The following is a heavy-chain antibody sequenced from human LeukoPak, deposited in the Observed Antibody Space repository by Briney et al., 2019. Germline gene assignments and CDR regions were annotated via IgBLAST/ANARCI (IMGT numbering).Heavy chain of an antibody. CDR3: ARGLQSSGWWYIDL. J-gene: IGHJ2*01. Sequence: SETLSLTCAVYGESLSGYYWSWISQPPGKGLEWIGKITHSGSTDYNPSLKSRVTISVDTSKKQFSLSLRSVTVADTAVYYCARGLQSSGWWYIDLWGRGTLVTVSS. V-gene: IGHV4-34*01. CDR2: ITHSGST. CDR1: GESLSGYY. D-gene: IGHD3-22*01.